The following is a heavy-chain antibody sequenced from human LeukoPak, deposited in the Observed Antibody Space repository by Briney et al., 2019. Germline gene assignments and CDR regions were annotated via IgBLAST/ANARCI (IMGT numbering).Heavy chain of an antibody. CDR2: IKQDGSEK. V-gene: IGHV3-7*03. D-gene: IGHD3-22*01. J-gene: IGHJ4*02. Sequence: GGSLGLSCAASGFTFTRYWMSWVRQAPGKGLEWVASIKQDGSEKYYVDSVKGRFTISRDNAKNSLNLQMNSLRAEDTAVYYCARHPNYYDSSGYYKGFDCWGQGTLVTVSS. CDR1: GFTFTRYW. CDR3: ARHPNYYDSSGYYKGFDC.